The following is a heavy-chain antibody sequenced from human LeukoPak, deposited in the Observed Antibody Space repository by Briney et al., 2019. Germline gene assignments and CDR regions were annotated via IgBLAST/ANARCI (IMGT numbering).Heavy chain of an antibody. CDR3: ARDLLKILAYCGGDCYSLGDAFDI. J-gene: IGHJ3*02. CDR1: GFTFSSYW. CDR2: INSDGSST. V-gene: IGHV3-74*01. D-gene: IGHD2-21*02. Sequence: GGSLRLSCAASGFTFSSYWMHWVRQAPGKGLVWVSRINSDGSSTGYADSVKGRFTISRDNAKHTLYLQMNSLRAEDTAVYYCARDLLKILAYCGGDCYSLGDAFDIWGQGTMVTVSS.